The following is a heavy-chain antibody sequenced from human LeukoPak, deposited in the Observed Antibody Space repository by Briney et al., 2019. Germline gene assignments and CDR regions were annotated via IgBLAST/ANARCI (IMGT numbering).Heavy chain of an antibody. V-gene: IGHV3-13*04. J-gene: IGHJ4*02. CDR1: GFTLSSYD. CDR3: ARGRRSSGSLFDY. CDR2: IGAAGST. D-gene: IGHD3-22*01. Sequence: GGSLRLSCAASGFTLSSYDMHWVRHATGKGLEWVSAIGAAGSTYYPGSVKGRFTISREDAKNSFFLQMNSLRAGDTAVYYCARGRRSSGSLFDYWGQGTLVTVSS.